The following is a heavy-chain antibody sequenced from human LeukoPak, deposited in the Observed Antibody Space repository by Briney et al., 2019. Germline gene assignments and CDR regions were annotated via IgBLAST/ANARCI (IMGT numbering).Heavy chain of an antibody. CDR2: INHSGST. Sequence: SETLSLTCAVYGGSFSGYYWSWIRQPPGKWLEWIGEINHSGSTNYNPSLKSRVTISVDTSKNQFSLKLSSVTAADTAVYYCARDLWGSGIDNWGQGTLVTVSS. CDR3: ARDLWGSGIDN. V-gene: IGHV4-34*01. CDR1: GGSFSGYY. D-gene: IGHD3-10*01. J-gene: IGHJ4*02.